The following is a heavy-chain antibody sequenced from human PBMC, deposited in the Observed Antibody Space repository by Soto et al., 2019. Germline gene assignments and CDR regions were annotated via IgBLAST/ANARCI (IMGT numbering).Heavy chain of an antibody. J-gene: IGHJ4*02. CDR3: ARDKRDLRFLECSYYFDY. V-gene: IGHV3-30-3*01. CDR2: ISYDGSNK. D-gene: IGHD3-3*01. CDR1: GFTFSSCA. Sequence: QVQLVESGGGVVQPGRSLRLSCAASGFTFSSCAMHWVRQAPGKGLEWVALISYDGSNKYYADSVKGRFTISRDKSKNTLYLQMNSLRAEDTAVYYCARDKRDLRFLECSYYFDYWGQGTLVTVSS.